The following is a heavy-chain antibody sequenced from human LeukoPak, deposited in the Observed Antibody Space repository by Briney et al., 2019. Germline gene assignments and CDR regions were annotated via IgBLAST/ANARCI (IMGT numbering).Heavy chain of an antibody. CDR2: IYYSGST. D-gene: IGHD2-15*01. CDR1: GGSISSSSYY. CDR3: ARSPGWFLTWFDS. J-gene: IGHJ5*01. Sequence: SETLSLTCTVSGGSISSSSYYWGWIRQPPGKGLEWIGSIYYSGSTYYNPSLKSRVTISVDTSKNQFSLKLSSVTAADTAMYYCARSPGWFLTWFDSWGQGILVTVSS. V-gene: IGHV4-39*01.